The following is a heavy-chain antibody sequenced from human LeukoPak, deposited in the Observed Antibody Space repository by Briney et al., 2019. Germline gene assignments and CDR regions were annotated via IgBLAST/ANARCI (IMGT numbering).Heavy chain of an antibody. CDR1: GFTFSSYA. CDR2: ISYDGSNK. V-gene: IGHV3-30-3*01. Sequence: GGSLRLSCAASGFTFSSYAMHWVRQAPGKGLEWVAVISYDGSNKYYADSVKGRFTISRDNSKNTPYLQMNSLRAEATAVYCGSLRFWFDPWGQGTLVTVSS. J-gene: IGHJ5*02. CDR3: SLRFWFDP.